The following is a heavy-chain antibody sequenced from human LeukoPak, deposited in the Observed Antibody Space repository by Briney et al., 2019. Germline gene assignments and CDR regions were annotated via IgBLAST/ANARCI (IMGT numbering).Heavy chain of an antibody. CDR3: ARRAMSSGYDGWYFDL. D-gene: IGHD3-22*01. CDR2: MSYSGRA. J-gene: IGHJ2*01. Sequence: PSETLSLTCSVSGASISSSSYYWGWIRQPPGKRLEGIGTMSYSGRANYNPSLKSRVTISADTSKNQFSLKSSSVTAADTAVYYCARRAMSSGYDGWYFDLWGRGTLVTVSS. CDR1: GASISSSSYY. V-gene: IGHV4-39*01.